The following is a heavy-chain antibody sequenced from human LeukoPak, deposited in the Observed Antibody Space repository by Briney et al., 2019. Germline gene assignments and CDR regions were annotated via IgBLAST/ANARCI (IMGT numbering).Heavy chain of an antibody. D-gene: IGHD6-13*01. CDR2: ISGSGGST. CDR3: ARAGSSWYVFDF. J-gene: IGHJ4*02. Sequence: GGSLRLSCAASGFTFSIYAMNWVRQAPGKGLEWVSAISGSGGSTYYADSVKGRFTISRDNAKNSLYLQMNSLRDEDTAVYYCARAGSSWYVFDFWGQGTLVTVSS. CDR1: GFTFSIYA. V-gene: IGHV3-23*01.